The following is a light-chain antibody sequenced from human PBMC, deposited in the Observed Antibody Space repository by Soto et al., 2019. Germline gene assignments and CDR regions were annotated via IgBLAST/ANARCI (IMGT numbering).Light chain of an antibody. J-gene: IGLJ1*01. CDR3: SSYAGSNNFGV. CDR1: SSDVGGYNY. V-gene: IGLV2-8*01. Sequence: ARNHAPSGSGAPGQSVTISCTETSSDVGGYNYVSWYQQHPGKAPKLMIYEVNKRPSGVPDRFSGSKSGNTASLTVSGLQAEDEAYYYCSSYAGSNNFGVFGTGTKVTVL. CDR2: EVN.